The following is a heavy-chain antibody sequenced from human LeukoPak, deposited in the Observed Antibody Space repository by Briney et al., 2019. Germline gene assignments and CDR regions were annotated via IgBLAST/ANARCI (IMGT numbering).Heavy chain of an antibody. J-gene: IGHJ4*02. V-gene: IGHV1-46*01. CDR3: ARENDILTGYDY. D-gene: IGHD3-9*01. Sequence: ASVKVSCKASGYTFTSYDINWVRQAPGQGLEWMGIIHSGGGSTTYAQKFQGRVTMTTDTSTSTAYMELRSLRSDDTAVYYCARENDILTGYDYWGQGTLVTVSS. CDR1: GYTFTSYD. CDR2: IHSGGGST.